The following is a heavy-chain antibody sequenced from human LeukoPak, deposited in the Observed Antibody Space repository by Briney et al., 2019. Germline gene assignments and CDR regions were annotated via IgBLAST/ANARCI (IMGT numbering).Heavy chain of an antibody. CDR3: ATPGGSSSSPWYWFDP. D-gene: IGHD6-6*01. CDR2: FDPEDGET. J-gene: IGHJ5*02. Sequence: AASVKVSCEVSGYTLTELSMHWVRQAPGKGLEWMGGFDPEDGETIYAQKFQGRVTMTEDTSTDTAYMELSSLRSEDTAVYYCATPGGSSSSPWYWFDPWGKGPLVTVSS. CDR1: GYTLTELS. V-gene: IGHV1-24*01.